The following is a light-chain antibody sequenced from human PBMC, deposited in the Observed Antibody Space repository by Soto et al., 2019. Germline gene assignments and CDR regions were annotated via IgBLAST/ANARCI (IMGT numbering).Light chain of an antibody. Sequence: DIQMTQSPSSLSASVGDRVTITCRASQSISSYLNWYQHKPGKAPQLLIYAASSLQTGVPSRFSGSRSGTDFALTISSLQREDFATYYCQQTDTFPRTFGQGTKVEMK. CDR2: AAS. CDR1: QSISSY. V-gene: IGKV1-39*01. CDR3: QQTDTFPRT. J-gene: IGKJ1*01.